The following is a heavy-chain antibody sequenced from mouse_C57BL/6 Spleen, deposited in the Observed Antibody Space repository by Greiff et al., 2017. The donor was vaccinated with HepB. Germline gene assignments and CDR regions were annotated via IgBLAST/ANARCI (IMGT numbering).Heavy chain of an antibody. J-gene: IGHJ3*01. CDR1: GYTFTSYW. Sequence: QVQLQQPGAELVKPGASVKLSCKASGYTFTSYWMHWVKQRPGQGLEWIGMIHPNSGSTNYNEKFKSKATLTVDKSSSTAYMQLSSLTSEDSAVYYWAKSPFITTVPFAYWGQGTLVTVSA. V-gene: IGHV1-64*01. D-gene: IGHD1-1*01. CDR2: IHPNSGST. CDR3: AKSPFITTVPFAY.